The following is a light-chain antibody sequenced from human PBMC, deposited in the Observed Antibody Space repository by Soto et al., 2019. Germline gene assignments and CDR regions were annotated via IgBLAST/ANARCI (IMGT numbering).Light chain of an antibody. J-gene: IGKJ1*01. CDR3: QQYNNWPL. Sequence: EVVLTQSPGTLSSFPGERANISCRASQSVSSNLAWYQQKAGQAPRLLIYGASTRATGIPARFSGSGSGTEFTLTISSLQSEDFAVYYCQQYNNWPLFGQGTKVDIK. V-gene: IGKV3-15*01. CDR2: GAS. CDR1: QSVSSN.